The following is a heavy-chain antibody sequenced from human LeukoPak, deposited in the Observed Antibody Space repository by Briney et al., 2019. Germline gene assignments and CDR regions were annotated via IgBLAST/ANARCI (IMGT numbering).Heavy chain of an antibody. V-gene: IGHV4-31*03. CDR1: GGSISSGGYY. J-gene: IGHJ6*02. D-gene: IGHD6-13*01. CDR3: AREGGHSSWYGYYYYGMDV. CDR2: IYYSGST. Sequence: SQTLSLTCTVSGGSISSGGYYWSWIRQHPGKGLEWIGYIYYSGSTNYNPSLKSRVTISVDTSKNQFSLKLSSVTAADTAVYYCAREGGHSSWYGYYYYGMDVWGQGTTVTVSS.